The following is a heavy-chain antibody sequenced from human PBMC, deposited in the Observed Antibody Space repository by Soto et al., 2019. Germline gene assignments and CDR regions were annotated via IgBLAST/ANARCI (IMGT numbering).Heavy chain of an antibody. V-gene: IGHV1-18*01. CDR2: ISTDNGNT. Sequence: ASVKVSCTASGYTFTSSGISWVRQAPGQGLEWLGWISTDNGNTNYAQHLQGRVSLTTDTSTSTAHMDLRSLRSDDTAVYYCARNRDGYKLDYWGQGTLVTVSS. CDR1: GYTFTSSG. D-gene: IGHD5-12*01. J-gene: IGHJ4*02. CDR3: ARNRDGYKLDY.